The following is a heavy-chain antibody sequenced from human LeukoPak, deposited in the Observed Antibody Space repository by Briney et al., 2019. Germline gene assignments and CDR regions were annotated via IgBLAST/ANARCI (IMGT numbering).Heavy chain of an antibody. CDR1: GFTFSSYG. Sequence: GGSLRLSCVASGFTFSSYGMHWVRQAPGKGLEWVAVIWYDGSNKYYADSVKGRFTISRDNSKNTLYLQMNSLRAEDTAVYYCAREGGIAVAGTLDYWGQGTLVTVSS. CDR2: IWYDGSNK. J-gene: IGHJ4*02. V-gene: IGHV3-33*08. D-gene: IGHD6-19*01. CDR3: AREGGIAVAGTLDY.